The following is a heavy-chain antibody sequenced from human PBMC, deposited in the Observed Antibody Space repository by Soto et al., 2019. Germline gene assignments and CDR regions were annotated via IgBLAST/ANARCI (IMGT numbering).Heavy chain of an antibody. V-gene: IGHV4-61*01. Sequence: LSLPCSVSGGSVRSGNHFWNWIRQPPGRRLEWLGYMYYTGVTNYNPSLKSRVSMSVDTSKNQFSLKLTSLTAADTAVYYCARGGEPLGYYGLDVWGQGITVTVSS. J-gene: IGHJ6*02. D-gene: IGHD3-10*01. CDR3: ARGGEPLGYYGLDV. CDR2: MYYTGVT. CDR1: GGSVRSGNHF.